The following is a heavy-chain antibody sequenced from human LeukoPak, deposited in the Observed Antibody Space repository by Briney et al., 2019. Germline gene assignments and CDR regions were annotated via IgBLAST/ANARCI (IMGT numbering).Heavy chain of an antibody. CDR1: GFTFSHHS. J-gene: IGHJ5*01. D-gene: IGHD2-15*01. CDR3: ARRGLQGFCSVNSCHSFFDS. V-gene: IGHV3-23*01. Sequence: PGGSLRLSCVASGFTFSHHSISWVRQAPGKGLEWVSAITASGGDTFYAESVEGRFSVSRDDSKSTVFLQMSSLTADDTDIYFCARRGLQGFCSVNSCHSFFDSWGRGTRVIVSS. CDR2: ITASGGDT.